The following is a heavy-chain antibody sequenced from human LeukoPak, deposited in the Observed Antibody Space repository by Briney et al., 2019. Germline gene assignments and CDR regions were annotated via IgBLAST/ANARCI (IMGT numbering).Heavy chain of an antibody. D-gene: IGHD6-19*01. CDR3: AKNSRSSGWYFDS. CDR2: ISGSGDNT. CDR1: GFTFSSYA. V-gene: IGHV3-23*01. J-gene: IGHJ4*02. Sequence: GGSLRLSCAASGFTFSSYAMSWVRQAPGKGLEWVSTISGSGDNTYYADSVKGRFTISRDNSKNTLYLQMNSLGAEDTAVYYCAKNSRSSGWYFDSWGQGTLVTVSS.